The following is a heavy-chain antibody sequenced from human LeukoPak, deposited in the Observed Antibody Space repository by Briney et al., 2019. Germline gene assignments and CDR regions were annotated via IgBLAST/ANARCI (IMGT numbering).Heavy chain of an antibody. J-gene: IGHJ2*01. CDR3: ASRSSSGWCPQLYWYFDL. Sequence: SETLSLTCTVSGGSISSYYWSWIRQPPGKGLEWIGYIYYSGSTNYNPSLKSRVTISVDTSKNQFSLKLSSVTAADTAVYYCASRSSSGWCPQLYWYFDLWGRGTLVTVSS. CDR2: IYYSGST. CDR1: GGSISSYY. D-gene: IGHD6-19*01. V-gene: IGHV4-59*08.